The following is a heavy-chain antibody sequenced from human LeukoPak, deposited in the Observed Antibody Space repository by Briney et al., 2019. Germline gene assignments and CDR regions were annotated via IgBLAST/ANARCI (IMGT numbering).Heavy chain of an antibody. J-gene: IGHJ6*03. V-gene: IGHV3-48*04. Sequence: GGSLRLSCGASGFTFRSYSMNWVRQAPGKGLEWVSYISTSTIYYADSVKGRFTISRDNAENSLYLQMNSLRAEDTAVYYCAKAGFCGGGTCYPPDYYYYYMDVWGEGATVTVSS. CDR2: ISTSTI. CDR1: GFTFRSYS. CDR3: AKAGFCGGGTCYPPDYYYYYMDV. D-gene: IGHD2-15*01.